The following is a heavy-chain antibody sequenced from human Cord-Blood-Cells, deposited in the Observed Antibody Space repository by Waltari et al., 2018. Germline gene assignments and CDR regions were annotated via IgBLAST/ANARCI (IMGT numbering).Heavy chain of an antibody. Sequence: QVQLVQSGAEVKKPGSSVKVSCKASGGTFSSYAISWVRQAPGQGLEWMGGIIPIFGTANYAQKFQGRVTITADESTSTAYMELSSLRSEDTAVYYRAVVGTRIVATIRGVVDYWGQGTLVTVSS. CDR1: GGTFSSYA. V-gene: IGHV1-69*01. D-gene: IGHD5-12*01. CDR2: IIPIFGTA. CDR3: AVVGTRIVATIRGVVDY. J-gene: IGHJ4*02.